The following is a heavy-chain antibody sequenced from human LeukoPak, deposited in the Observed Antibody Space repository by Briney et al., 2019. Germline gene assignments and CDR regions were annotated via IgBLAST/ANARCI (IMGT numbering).Heavy chain of an antibody. CDR3: ARGPARPYYYDSSGYYYHPPPGDY. CDR2: IYPGDSDT. D-gene: IGHD3-22*01. Sequence: PGESLKISCKGSGYSFTSDWIGWVRQMPGKGLEWMGIIYPGDSDTRYSPSFQGQVTISADKSISTAYLRWSSLKASDTAMYYCARGPARPYYYDSSGYYYHPPPGDYWGQGTLVTVSS. J-gene: IGHJ4*02. CDR1: GYSFTSDW. V-gene: IGHV5-51*01.